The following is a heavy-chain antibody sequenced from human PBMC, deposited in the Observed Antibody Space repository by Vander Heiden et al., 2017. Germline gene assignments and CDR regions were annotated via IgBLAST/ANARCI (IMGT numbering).Heavy chain of an antibody. CDR2: IDSGGST. J-gene: IGHJ4*02. V-gene: IGHV3-53*01. CDR1: GFTVSSNY. D-gene: IGHD2-21*02. CDR3: ASSAGVTSFDY. Sequence: EVQLVGSGGGLSQPGGSLRLSCAASGFTVSSNYMSWVRQAPGKGLEWVSVIDSGGSTYYADSVKGRFTISRDNSKNTLYLQMNSLRAEDTAVYYCASSAGVTSFDYWGQGTLVTVSS.